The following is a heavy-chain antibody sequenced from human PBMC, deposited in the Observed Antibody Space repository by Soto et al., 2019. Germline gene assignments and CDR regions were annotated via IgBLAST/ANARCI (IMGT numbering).Heavy chain of an antibody. CDR1: GGSISSYY. V-gene: IGHV4-59*01. CDR3: AGVVPFGRHLGALDI. D-gene: IGHD3-16*01. CDR2: IYYSGST. J-gene: IGHJ3*02. Sequence: SETLSLTCTVSGGSISSYYWSWIRQPPGKGLEWIGYIYYSGSTNYNPSLKSRVTISVDTSKNQFSLKLSSVTAADTAVYYCAGVVPFGRHLGALDIWGQGTMVTVSS.